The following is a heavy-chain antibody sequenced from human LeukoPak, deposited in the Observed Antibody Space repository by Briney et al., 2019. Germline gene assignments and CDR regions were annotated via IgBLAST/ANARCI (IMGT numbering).Heavy chain of an antibody. D-gene: IGHD6-13*01. Sequence: GESLKISCKGSGYSFTNYWVGWVRQMPGEGLEWMGIIYPGGSDTRYSPSFQGQVTISADKSINTAYLQWSSLKASDTAMYYCASTYSSSWYGSFDYWGQGTLVTVSS. J-gene: IGHJ4*02. CDR2: IYPGGSDT. CDR1: GYSFTNYW. CDR3: ASTYSSSWYGSFDY. V-gene: IGHV5-51*01.